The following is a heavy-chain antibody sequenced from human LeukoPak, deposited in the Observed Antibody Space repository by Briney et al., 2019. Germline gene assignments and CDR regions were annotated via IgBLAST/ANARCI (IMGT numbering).Heavy chain of an antibody. D-gene: IGHD3-22*01. CDR3: ARHKRDSSGYFIDS. V-gene: IGHV5-51*01. CDR2: VYPADSDT. J-gene: IGHJ4*02. CDR1: GYSLTPYW. Sequence: GESLKISCEASGYSLTPYWIGWVRQMPGKGLEWVGIVYPADSDTRYSPSFQGQVTISADKSIRTAYLQWSSLKASDTAIYYCARHKRDSSGYFIDSWGQGTPVTVSS.